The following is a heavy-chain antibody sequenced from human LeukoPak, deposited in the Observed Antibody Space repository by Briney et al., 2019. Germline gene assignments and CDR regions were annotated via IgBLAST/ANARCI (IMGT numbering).Heavy chain of an antibody. CDR2: ISYDGSNK. V-gene: IGHV3-30*18. D-gene: IGHD4-17*01. J-gene: IGHJ3*02. CDR3: AKDKTTVTPRGLDI. CDR1: GFTFSSYG. Sequence: GRSLRLSCAASGFTFSSYGMHWVRQAPGKGLEWVAVISYDGSNKYYADSVKGRFTISRDNSRNTLYLQMNSLRAEDTAVYYCAKDKTTVTPRGLDIWGQGTMVTVSS.